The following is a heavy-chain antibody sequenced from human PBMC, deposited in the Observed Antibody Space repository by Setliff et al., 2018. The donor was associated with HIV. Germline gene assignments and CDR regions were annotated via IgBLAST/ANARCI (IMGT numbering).Heavy chain of an antibody. J-gene: IGHJ4*02. CDR3: ARASTIFGVVTPGFLDY. CDR2: IYTTERI. V-gene: IGHV4-59*11. D-gene: IGHD3-3*01. Sequence: PSETLSLTCSFSGGSISGHYWSWIRQTPGKGLEWIATIYTTERISYNPPLRSRVTISVETSQNLFSRRLRSVTAADTGVYYCARASTIFGVVTPGFLDYWGQGTLVTVSS. CDR1: GGSISGHY.